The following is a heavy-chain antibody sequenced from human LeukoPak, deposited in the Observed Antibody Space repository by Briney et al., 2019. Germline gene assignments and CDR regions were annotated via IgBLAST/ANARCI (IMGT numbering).Heavy chain of an antibody. J-gene: IGHJ4*02. CDR2: IYYSGST. D-gene: IGHD3-10*01. CDR1: GGSISSYY. Sequence: SETLSLTCTVSGGSISSYYWSWIRQPPGKGLEWIGYIYYSGSTNYNPSLKSRVTISVDTSKNQFSLKLSSVTAADTAVYYCARSPTYSYGSGSYFDYWGQGTLVTVSS. V-gene: IGHV4-59*08. CDR3: ARSPTYSYGSGSYFDY.